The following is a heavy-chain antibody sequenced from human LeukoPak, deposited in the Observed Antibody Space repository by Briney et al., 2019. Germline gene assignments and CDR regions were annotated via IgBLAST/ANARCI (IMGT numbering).Heavy chain of an antibody. CDR1: GFMFSSNW. Sequence: PGGSLRLSCAASGFMFSSNWMNWARQAPGKGLEWVASINHNGNVNYYVDSVKGRFTISRDNAKNSLYLQMSNLRAEDTAAYFCARGGGLDVWGQGATVTVSS. V-gene: IGHV3-7*03. CDR2: INHNGNVN. D-gene: IGHD3-16*01. J-gene: IGHJ6*02. CDR3: ARGGGLDV.